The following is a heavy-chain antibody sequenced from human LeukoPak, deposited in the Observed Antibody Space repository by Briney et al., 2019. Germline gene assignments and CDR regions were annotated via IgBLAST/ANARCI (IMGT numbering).Heavy chain of an antibody. V-gene: IGHV4-39*07. Sequence: ASETLSLTCTVSGASISTIISYWGWIRQTPGKGLEWIGSIYYSGTTYYNPSLESRVTISIDTSKNQFSVKLTSVTAADTAVYYCARDQGAVAGIDPWGQGTLVTVSS. D-gene: IGHD6-19*01. J-gene: IGHJ5*02. CDR1: GASISTIISY. CDR3: ARDQGAVAGIDP. CDR2: IYYSGTT.